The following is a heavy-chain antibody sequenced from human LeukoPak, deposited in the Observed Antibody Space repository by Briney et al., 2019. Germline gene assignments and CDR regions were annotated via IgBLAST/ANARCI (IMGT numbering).Heavy chain of an antibody. Sequence: GGTLRLSCVASGFTFTSSAMSWVRQAPGKGLEWVSAISGRSGTTYYADSVKGRFTISRDNAKNSLYLQMNSLRAEDTAIYYCAGDSTGWSFDYWGQGTLVTVSS. V-gene: IGHV3-23*01. J-gene: IGHJ4*02. CDR3: AGDSTGWSFDY. CDR1: GFTFTSSA. D-gene: IGHD6-19*01. CDR2: ISGRSGTT.